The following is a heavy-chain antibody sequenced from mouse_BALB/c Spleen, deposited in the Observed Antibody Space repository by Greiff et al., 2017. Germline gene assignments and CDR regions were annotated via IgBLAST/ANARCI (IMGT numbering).Heavy chain of an antibody. V-gene: IGHV3-8*02. Sequence: EVKLMESGPSLVKPSQTLSLTCSVTGDSITSGYWNWIRKFPGNKLEYMGYISYSGSTYYNPSLKSRISITRDTSKNQYYLQLNSVTTEDTATYYCARQEITTSYYAMDYWGQGTSGTVSS. CDR2: ISYSGST. D-gene: IGHD2-4*01. CDR1: GDSITSGY. CDR3: ARQEITTSYYAMDY. J-gene: IGHJ4*01.